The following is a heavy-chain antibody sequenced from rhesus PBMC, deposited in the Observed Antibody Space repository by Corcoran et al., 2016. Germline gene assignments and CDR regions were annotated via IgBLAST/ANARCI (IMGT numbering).Heavy chain of an antibody. J-gene: IGHJ4*01. CDR2: INGNSGCT. D-gene: IGHD3-3*01. CDR1: GGSFSSYW. Sequence: QVQLQESGPGLVKPSETLSLTCAVSGGSFSSYWWSWIRQPPGKGLEWIGEINGNSGCTNYNPSLKSRVTISKDASKNQFSLKLSSVTAADTAVYYCARPLWTGAFLFGYWGQGVLVTVSS. V-gene: IGHV4-80*01. CDR3: ARPLWTGAFLFGY.